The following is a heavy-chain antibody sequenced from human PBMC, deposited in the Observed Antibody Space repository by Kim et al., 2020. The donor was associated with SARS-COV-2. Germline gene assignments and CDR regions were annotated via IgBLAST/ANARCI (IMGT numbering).Heavy chain of an antibody. J-gene: IGHJ4*02. CDR3: AIVASNIGFLNFEY. Sequence: GGSLRLSCAASGFTFSNYDMTWVRQAPGKGLEWVSDISGIGRNTYYADSVKGRFTISRDNSKNTLYLQLNSLRAEDTAVYYCAIVASNIGFLNFEYWGQG. V-gene: IGHV3-23*01. D-gene: IGHD3-10*01. CDR2: ISGIGRNT. CDR1: GFTFSNYD.